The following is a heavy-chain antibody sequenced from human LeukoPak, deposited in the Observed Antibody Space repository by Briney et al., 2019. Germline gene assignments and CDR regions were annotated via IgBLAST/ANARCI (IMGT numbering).Heavy chain of an antibody. D-gene: IGHD6-19*01. Sequence: GESLKISCKGSGYSFTSYWIGWVRQMPGKGLEWMGIIYPGDSDTRYSPSFQGQVTISADKSISTAYLQWSSLKASDTAMYYCARTYGSGWYRGDAFDIWGQGTLVTVSS. CDR1: GYSFTSYW. CDR3: ARTYGSGWYRGDAFDI. CDR2: IYPGDSDT. J-gene: IGHJ4*02. V-gene: IGHV5-51*01.